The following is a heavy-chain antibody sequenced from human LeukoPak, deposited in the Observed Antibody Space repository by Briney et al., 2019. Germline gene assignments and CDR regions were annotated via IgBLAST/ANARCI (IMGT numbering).Heavy chain of an antibody. V-gene: IGHV4-39*07. CDR1: GGSISSNSYY. CDR2: IHYSGST. D-gene: IGHD2-21*01. CDR3: ARSPRIPHQEFQH. J-gene: IGHJ1*01. Sequence: PSQTLSLTCTVSGGSISSNSYYWGWIRQPPGKGLEWIGSIHYSGSTYNNPSLKSRVTISVDTSKNQFSLKLSSVTAADTAVYYCARSPRIPHQEFQHWGQGTLVTVSS.